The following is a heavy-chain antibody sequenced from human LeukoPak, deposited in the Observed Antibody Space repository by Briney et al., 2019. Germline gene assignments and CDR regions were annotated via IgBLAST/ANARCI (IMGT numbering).Heavy chain of an antibody. D-gene: IGHD1-1*01. CDR3: ASPRTTLDGFDI. Sequence: SETLSLTCAVYIDSFSNYHWNWIRQTPGKGMEWIGEVNESGGTNIRPSLRSRIILSVDTSKNQFSLKLISVTVADTAIYYCASPRTTLDGFDIWGQGTMVTVSS. CDR2: VNESGGT. CDR1: IDSFSNYH. V-gene: IGHV4-34*01. J-gene: IGHJ3*02.